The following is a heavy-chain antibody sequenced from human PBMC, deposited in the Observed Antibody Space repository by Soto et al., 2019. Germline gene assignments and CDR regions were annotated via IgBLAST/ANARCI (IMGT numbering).Heavy chain of an antibody. CDR3: ARMPYYDFLTGNIGDYYYGVDV. D-gene: IGHD3-9*01. V-gene: IGHV4-31*03. Sequence: QVQLQESGPGLVKPSQTLSLTCTVSGGTIRSGGHYWSWIRQVPGKGLQWMGYIHYSGTTYSNPSLKSRLSISVEKSKTQFSLRLSSVTAADTAVYYCARMPYYDFLTGNIGDYYYGVDVWGQGTTVTVSS. J-gene: IGHJ6*02. CDR1: GGTIRSGGHY. CDR2: IHYSGTT.